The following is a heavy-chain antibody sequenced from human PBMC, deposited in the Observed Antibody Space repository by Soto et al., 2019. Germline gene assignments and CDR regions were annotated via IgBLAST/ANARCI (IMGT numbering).Heavy chain of an antibody. CDR1: GFTFSSYA. V-gene: IGHV3-23*01. D-gene: IGHD2-2*01. Sequence: GGSLRLSCAASGFTFSSYAMSWVRQAPGKGLEWVSAISGSGGSTYYADSVKGRFTISRDNSKNTLYLQMNSLRAEDTAVYYWAKRYCSSTSCYYPHYFDYWGQGTLVTVSS. CDR2: ISGSGGST. J-gene: IGHJ4*02. CDR3: AKRYCSSTSCYYPHYFDY.